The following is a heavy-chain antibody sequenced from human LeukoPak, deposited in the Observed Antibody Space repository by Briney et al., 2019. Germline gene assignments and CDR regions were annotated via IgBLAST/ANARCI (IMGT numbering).Heavy chain of an antibody. J-gene: IGHJ4*02. D-gene: IGHD3-3*01. CDR3: VRDDYDFWSGYQRYFEF. V-gene: IGHV3-7*01. CDR2: ISQDGSEK. Sequence: PGGSLRLSCAVSGFTFSDYWMTWVRQAPGKGLEWVANISQDGSEKYYVDSVEGRFTISRDSVKNSLYLQMTSVRADDTAMYYCVRDDYDFWSGYQRYFEFWGQGTLVTVSS. CDR1: GFTFSDYW.